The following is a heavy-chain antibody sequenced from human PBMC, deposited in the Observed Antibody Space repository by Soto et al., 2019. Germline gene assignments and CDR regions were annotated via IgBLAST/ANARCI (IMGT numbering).Heavy chain of an antibody. Sequence: SVKVSCKASGGTFSSYAVSWVRQAPGQGLEWMGGIIPLFGTTSYAQKFQGRVTITRDTSASTAYMELSSLRSEDTAVYYCARSPQLWFGELSLSFDYWGQGTLVTVSS. V-gene: IGHV1-69*05. J-gene: IGHJ4*02. CDR3: ARSPQLWFGELSLSFDY. CDR2: IIPLFGTT. CDR1: GGTFSSYA. D-gene: IGHD3-10*01.